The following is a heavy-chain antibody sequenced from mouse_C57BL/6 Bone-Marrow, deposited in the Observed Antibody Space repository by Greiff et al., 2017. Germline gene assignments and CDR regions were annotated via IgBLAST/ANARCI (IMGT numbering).Heavy chain of an antibody. V-gene: IGHV14-4*01. D-gene: IGHD1-1*01. J-gene: IGHJ1*03. Sequence: EVQLQQSGAELVRPGASVKLSCTASGFNIKDDYMHWVKQRPEQGLVWIGWIDPENGDTEYASKFQGKATITADTSSNTAYLQLSSLTSEDTAVYYCTPFITTIVGGYFDVWGTGTTVTVSS. CDR2: IDPENGDT. CDR3: TPFITTIVGGYFDV. CDR1: GFNIKDDY.